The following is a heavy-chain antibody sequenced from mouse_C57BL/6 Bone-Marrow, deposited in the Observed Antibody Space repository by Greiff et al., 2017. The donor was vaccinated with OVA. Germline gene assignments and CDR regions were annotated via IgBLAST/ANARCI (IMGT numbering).Heavy chain of an antibody. CDR2: ISYDGSN. CDR1: GYSITSGYY. J-gene: IGHJ3*01. V-gene: IGHV3-6*01. D-gene: IGHD2-4*01. CDR3: ARHDYDAWFAY. Sequence: EVKLVESGPGLVKPSQSLSLTCSVTGYSITSGYYWNWIRQFPGNKLEWMGYISYDGSNNYNPSLKNRISITRDTSKNQFFLKLNSVTTEDTATYYCARHDYDAWFAYWGQGTLVTVSA.